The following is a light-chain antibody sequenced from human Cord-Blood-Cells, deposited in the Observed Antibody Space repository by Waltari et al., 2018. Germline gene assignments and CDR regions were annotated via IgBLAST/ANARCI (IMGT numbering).Light chain of an antibody. V-gene: IGLV1-40*01. CDR1: SPNIGAGYD. CDR3: QSYDSSLSGSV. Sequence: QSVLTQPPSASAAPGQRVPISCTGRSPNIGAGYDVHWYQQLPGTAPKLLIYGNSNRPSGVPDRFSGSKSGTSASLAITGLQAEDEADYYCQSYDSSLSGSVFGGGTKLTVL. CDR2: GNS. J-gene: IGLJ3*02.